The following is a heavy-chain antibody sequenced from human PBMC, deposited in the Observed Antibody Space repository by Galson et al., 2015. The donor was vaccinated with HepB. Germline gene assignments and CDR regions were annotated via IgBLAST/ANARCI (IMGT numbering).Heavy chain of an antibody. V-gene: IGHV1-69*13. J-gene: IGHJ4*02. Sequence: SVKVSCKASGGTFRTYSISWVRQAPGQGLEWMGGITPLFGSPKYAQKFRDRLSITAVESTSTAYMELSSLRSEDTAVYYCAREGNTETPVNSPFAGWGQGTLVIVSS. CDR1: GGTFRTYS. D-gene: IGHD1-14*01. CDR2: ITPLFGSP. CDR3: AREGNTETPVNSPFAG.